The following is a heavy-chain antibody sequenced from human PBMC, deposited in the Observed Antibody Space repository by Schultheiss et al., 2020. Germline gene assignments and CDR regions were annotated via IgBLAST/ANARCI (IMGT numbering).Heavy chain of an antibody. J-gene: IGHJ1*01. Sequence: GGSLRLSCAASGFTFSSYAMSWVRQAPGKGLEWVSYISSSSSYTNYADSVKGRFTISRDNSKNTLYLQMNSLRAEDTAVYYCAKDWVPAAIAKPRDSYFQHWGQGTLVTVSS. CDR3: AKDWVPAAIAKPRDSYFQH. CDR1: GFTFSSYA. CDR2: ISSSSSYT. V-gene: IGHV3-21*05. D-gene: IGHD2-2*02.